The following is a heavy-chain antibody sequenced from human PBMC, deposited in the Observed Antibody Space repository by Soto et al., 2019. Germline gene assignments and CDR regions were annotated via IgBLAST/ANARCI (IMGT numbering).Heavy chain of an antibody. CDR3: ARAERWLQTPVGY. V-gene: IGHV3-48*03. CDR2: ISSSGSTI. Sequence: EVQLVESGGGLVQPGGSLRLSCAASGFTFSSYEMNWVRQAPGKGLEWVSYISSSGSTIYYADSVKGRFTISRDNAKNSLYLQMNSLRAEDTAVYYCARAERWLQTPVGYWGQGTLVTVSS. D-gene: IGHD5-12*01. J-gene: IGHJ4*02. CDR1: GFTFSSYE.